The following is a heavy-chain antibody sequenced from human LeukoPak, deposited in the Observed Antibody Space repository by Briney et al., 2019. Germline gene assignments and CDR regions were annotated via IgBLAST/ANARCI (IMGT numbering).Heavy chain of an antibody. J-gene: IGHJ4*02. V-gene: IGHV3-23*01. Sequence: GGSLRLSCAASGFTFDDYAMHRVRQAPGKGLEWVSGISAGGGTTNYADSVKGRFSISRDNSKNTLYLQMSSLRAEDTAVYYCAKDACTSTSCYPDFWGQGTLVTVSS. CDR1: GFTFDDYA. CDR2: ISAGGGTT. D-gene: IGHD2-2*01. CDR3: AKDACTSTSCYPDF.